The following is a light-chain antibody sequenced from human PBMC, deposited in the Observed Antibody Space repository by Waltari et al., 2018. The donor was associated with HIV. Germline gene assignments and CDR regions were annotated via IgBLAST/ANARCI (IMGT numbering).Light chain of an antibody. Sequence: IVLTQSRATLSFSPGERAILSCRASKSVSSYLAWYQQKPGQAPRLLIYDASNRATGIPARFSGSGSRTDFTLTISSLEPEDFAVYYCQQRYNWLDTFGQGTKLEIK. CDR3: QQRYNWLDT. V-gene: IGKV3-11*01. J-gene: IGKJ2*01. CDR2: DAS. CDR1: KSVSSY.